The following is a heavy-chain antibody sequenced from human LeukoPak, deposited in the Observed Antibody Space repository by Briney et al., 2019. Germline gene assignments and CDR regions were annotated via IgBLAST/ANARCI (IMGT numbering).Heavy chain of an antibody. V-gene: IGHV1-3*01. D-gene: IGHD3-3*01. CDR1: GYTFTSYA. J-gene: IGHJ4*02. CDR3: ARGGYYDFWSGYSSRSSNDY. Sequence: ASVKVSCKASGYTFTSYAMHWVRQAPGQRLEWMGWINAGNGNTKYSQKFQGRVTMTRDTSTSTVYMELSSLRSEDTAVYYCARGGYYDFWSGYSSRSSNDYWGQGTLVTVSS. CDR2: INAGNGNT.